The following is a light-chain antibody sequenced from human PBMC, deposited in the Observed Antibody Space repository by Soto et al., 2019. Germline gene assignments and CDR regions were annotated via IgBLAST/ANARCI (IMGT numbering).Light chain of an antibody. CDR2: RTN. V-gene: IGLV8-61*01. CDR3: VLYMGRGIWV. Sequence: QTVVTQEPSFSVSPGGTVTLTCALSSGSVSTNNYPSWCQQTPGQPPRTLLFRTNTRSSGVPDRFSGSILGSKAALTITGAQADDESDYYCVLYMGRGIWVFGGGPKLTVL. CDR1: SGSVSTNNY. J-gene: IGLJ3*02.